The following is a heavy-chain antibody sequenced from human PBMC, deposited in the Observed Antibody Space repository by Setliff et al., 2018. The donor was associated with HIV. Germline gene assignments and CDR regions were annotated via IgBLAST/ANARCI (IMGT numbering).Heavy chain of an antibody. CDR3: ARGGTSSNWFDP. D-gene: IGHD2-2*01. V-gene: IGHV4-59*11. CDR2: VYYSGDT. Sequence: PSETLSLTCSVSGGSISSHYWTWIRQSPGKGLEWIGSVYYSGDTDYNPSLKSRVSTSVDTSKNQFSLKLTSVTAADTAVYYCARGGTSSNWFDPWGQGTLVTVSS. J-gene: IGHJ5*02. CDR1: GGSISSHY.